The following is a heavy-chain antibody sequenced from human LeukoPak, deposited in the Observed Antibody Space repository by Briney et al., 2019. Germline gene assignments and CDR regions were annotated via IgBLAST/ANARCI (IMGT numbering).Heavy chain of an antibody. CDR1: GYTFTGYY. V-gene: IGHV1-69*13. D-gene: IGHD2-2*01. Sequence: SVKVSCEASGYTFTGYYMHWVRQAPGQGLEWMGGIIPIFGTANYAQKFQGRVTITADESTSTAYMELSSLRSEDTAVYYCARVSCSSTSCPGSFDYWGQGTLVTVSS. CDR2: IIPIFGTA. J-gene: IGHJ4*02. CDR3: ARVSCSSTSCPGSFDY.